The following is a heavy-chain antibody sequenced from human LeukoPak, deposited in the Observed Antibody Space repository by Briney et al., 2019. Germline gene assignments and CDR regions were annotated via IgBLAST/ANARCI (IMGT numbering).Heavy chain of an antibody. CDR1: GFTFSSYA. D-gene: IGHD6-13*01. Sequence: GGSLRLSCAASGFTFSSYAMSWVRQAPGKGLEWVSAISGSGGSTYYADSVKGRFTISRDNSKNTLYLQMNSLRAEDTALYYCAKDFHSSSWFAMDVWGQGTTVTVSS. J-gene: IGHJ6*02. CDR2: ISGSGGST. V-gene: IGHV3-23*01. CDR3: AKDFHSSSWFAMDV.